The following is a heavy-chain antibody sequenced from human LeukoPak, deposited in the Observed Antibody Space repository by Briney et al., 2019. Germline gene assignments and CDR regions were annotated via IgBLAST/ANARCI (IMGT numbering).Heavy chain of an antibody. D-gene: IGHD3-10*01. V-gene: IGHV4-34*01. J-gene: IGHJ4*02. Sequence: SATLSLTCGVYGGSFTDYYWSWLRQPPGKGLEWIGEINHRGSSYYTPSLKSRVTISIDSSKYQFSLKLTSVTAADTAVYYCARGLYYYGSGTSLEYFFDYWGQGPLVTVSS. CDR3: ARGLYYYGSGTSLEYFFDY. CDR2: INHRGSS. CDR1: GGSFTDYY.